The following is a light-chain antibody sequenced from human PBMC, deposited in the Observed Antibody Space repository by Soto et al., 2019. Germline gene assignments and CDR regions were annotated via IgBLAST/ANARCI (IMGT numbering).Light chain of an antibody. J-gene: IGLJ2*01. CDR3: QTYDSSLRGSL. CDR2: GNI. CDR1: SANIGAGYD. V-gene: IGLV1-40*01. Sequence: QSVLTQPPSVSGAPGQRVTISCTGSSANIGAGYDVQWYQHLPGTAPKLLIYGNINRPSGVPDRFSGSKSDTLASLAITGLQAEDEADYYCQTYDSSLRGSLFGGGTKLTVL.